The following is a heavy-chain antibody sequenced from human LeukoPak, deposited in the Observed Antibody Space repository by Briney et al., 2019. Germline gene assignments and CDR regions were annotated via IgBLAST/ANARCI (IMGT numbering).Heavy chain of an antibody. J-gene: IGHJ6*03. CDR1: GFTFSSYD. CDR3: ARGGSGSYYYYYYYMDV. Sequence: GGSLRLSCAASGFTFSSYDMHWVRQATGKGLEWVSAIGTAGDTYYPGSVKGRFTISRDNSKNTLYLQMNTLRAEDTAVYYCARGGSGSYYYYYYYMDVWGKGTTVTVSS. CDR2: IGTAGDT. D-gene: IGHD5-12*01. V-gene: IGHV3-13*01.